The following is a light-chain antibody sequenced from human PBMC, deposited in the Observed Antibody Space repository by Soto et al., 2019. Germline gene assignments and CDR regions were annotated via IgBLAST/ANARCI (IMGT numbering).Light chain of an antibody. Sequence: EMVLTQSPGTLSLSPGERATLSCRASQSISRYLAWYQQRPGQSPRLLIYVASSRATGVPDRFSGGGSATVFTLAVSRLEPEDFAVYYCQQYSGSPRTYGQGTKMEIK. CDR3: QQYSGSPRT. V-gene: IGKV3-20*01. J-gene: IGKJ2*01. CDR2: VAS. CDR1: QSISRY.